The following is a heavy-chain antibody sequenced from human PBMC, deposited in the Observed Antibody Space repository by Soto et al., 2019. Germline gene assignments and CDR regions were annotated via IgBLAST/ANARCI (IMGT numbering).Heavy chain of an antibody. CDR3: TKGPNWNYYYYGVDV. Sequence: QVQLQESGPGLVKPSETLSLTCTVSGDSVSNYYWSWIRQPAGRGLEWIGRVYSSGATNYNPSLNGRVTMSVDTSRNQFSLRLSSVTAADTAMYYCTKGPNWNYYYYGVDVCGQGTAVTVSS. CDR1: GDSVSNYY. V-gene: IGHV4-4*07. D-gene: IGHD1-20*01. J-gene: IGHJ6*02. CDR2: VYSSGAT.